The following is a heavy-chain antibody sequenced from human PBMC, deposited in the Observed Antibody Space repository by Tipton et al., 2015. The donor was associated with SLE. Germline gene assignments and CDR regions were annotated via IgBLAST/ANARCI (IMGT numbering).Heavy chain of an antibody. V-gene: IGHV4-31*03. CDR1: GGSISTAGYY. D-gene: IGHD5-18*01. Sequence: TLSLTCSVSGGSISTAGYYWSWIRQLPGKGLEWIGYFHHSGTAYYNPSLQSRLAMSVDITKNQFYLNVSSVTAADTAVYFCARWSTAMVPYYFDYWGQGTLVTVSS. CDR3: ARWSTAMVPYYFDY. CDR2: FHHSGTA. J-gene: IGHJ4*02.